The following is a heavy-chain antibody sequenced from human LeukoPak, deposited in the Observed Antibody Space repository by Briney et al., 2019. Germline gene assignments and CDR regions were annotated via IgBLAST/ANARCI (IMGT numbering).Heavy chain of an antibody. CDR2: ISSSSSYI. J-gene: IGHJ4*02. CDR1: GFTVSSNY. Sequence: GGSLRLSCAASGFTVSSNYMSWVRQAPGKGLEWVSCISSSSSYIYYADSVKGRFTISRDNAKSSLYLQMNSLRAEDTAVYYCATSPVYSYGHPYYFDYWGQGTLVTVSS. CDR3: ATSPVYSYGHPYYFDY. D-gene: IGHD5-18*01. V-gene: IGHV3-21*01.